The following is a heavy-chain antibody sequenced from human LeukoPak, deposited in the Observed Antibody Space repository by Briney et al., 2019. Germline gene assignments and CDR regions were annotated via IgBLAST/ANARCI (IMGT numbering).Heavy chain of an antibody. V-gene: IGHV3-74*01. J-gene: IGHJ4*02. CDR1: GFTFSSYW. CDR2: INTDGSST. D-gene: IGHD6-25*01. CDR3: ARVALPEQRLQPYYFDY. Sequence: GGSLRLPCVASGFTFSSYWMHWVRQAPGKGLVWVSRINTDGSSTSYADSVKGRFTISRDNSKNTLYLQMNSLRAEDTAVYYCARVALPEQRLQPYYFDYWGQGTLVTVSS.